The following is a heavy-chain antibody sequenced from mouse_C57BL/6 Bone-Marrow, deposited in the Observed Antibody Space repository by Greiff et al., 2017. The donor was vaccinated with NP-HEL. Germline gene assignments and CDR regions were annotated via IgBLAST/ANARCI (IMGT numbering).Heavy chain of an antibody. D-gene: IGHD2-5*01. V-gene: IGHV14-4*01. CDR1: GFNIKDDY. CDR3: SYSNYPYYFDY. J-gene: IGHJ2*01. Sequence: EVQLQQSGAELVRPGASVKLSCTASGFNIKDDYMHWVKQRPEQGLEWIGWINPENGDTEYASKFQGKATITADTSSNTAYLQLSSLTSEDTAVYYCSYSNYPYYFDYWGKGTTLTVSS. CDR2: INPENGDT.